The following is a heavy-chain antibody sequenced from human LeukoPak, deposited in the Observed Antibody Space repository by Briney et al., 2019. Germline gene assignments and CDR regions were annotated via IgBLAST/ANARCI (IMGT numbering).Heavy chain of an antibody. CDR3: ARGRHNLYCSSTSCYTMSWFDP. V-gene: IGHV1-18*01. Sequence: ASVKVSCKASGYTFTSYGISWVRQAPGQGLEWMGWISAYNGNTNYAQKLQGRVTITADKSTSTAYMELSSLRSEDTAVYYCARGRHNLYCSSTSCYTMSWFDPWGQGTLVTVSS. CDR1: GYTFTSYG. D-gene: IGHD2-2*02. J-gene: IGHJ5*02. CDR2: ISAYNGNT.